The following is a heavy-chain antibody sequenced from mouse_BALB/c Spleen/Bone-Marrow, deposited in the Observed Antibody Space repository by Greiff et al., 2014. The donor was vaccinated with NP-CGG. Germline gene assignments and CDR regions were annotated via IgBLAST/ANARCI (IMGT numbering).Heavy chain of an antibody. CDR2: INPYNDGT. V-gene: IGHV1-14*01. J-gene: IGHJ2*01. D-gene: IGHD2-4*01. Sequence: EVKLVESGPELVKPGASVKTSCKASGYTFTSYVMHWVKQKPGQGLEWIGYINPYNDGTKYNEKFKGKATLTSDKSSSTAYMELSSLTSEDSAVYYCAGDYDVNFDYWGQGTTLTVSS. CDR1: GYTFTSYV. CDR3: AGDYDVNFDY.